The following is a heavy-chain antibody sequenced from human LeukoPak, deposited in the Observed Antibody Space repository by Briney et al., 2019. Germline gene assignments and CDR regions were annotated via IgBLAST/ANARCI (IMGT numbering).Heavy chain of an antibody. CDR3: AKTYGSGSYMDY. Sequence: PGGSLRLSCAASGFTFSSYGMHWVRQAPGKGLEWVAVISYDGSNKYYADSVKGRFTISRDNSKNTLYLQMNSLRAEDTAVYYCAKTYGSGSYMDYWGQGTLVTVSS. D-gene: IGHD3-10*01. CDR2: ISYDGSNK. CDR1: GFTFSSYG. V-gene: IGHV3-30*18. J-gene: IGHJ4*02.